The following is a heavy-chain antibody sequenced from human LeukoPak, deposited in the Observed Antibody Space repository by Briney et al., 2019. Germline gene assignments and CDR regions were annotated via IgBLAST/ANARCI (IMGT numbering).Heavy chain of an antibody. CDR2: IYHSGTS. V-gene: IGHV4-59*01. CDR1: GASISTYY. CDR3: AKGYCRGNSCYDDRGAFDY. J-gene: IGHJ4*02. Sequence: PSETLSLTCTVSGASISTYYWSWIRQPPGKGLEWIGYIYHSGTSNYNPSLKSRVTMSVDTSKSQFSLSLSSVTTADTAVYYCAKGYCRGNSCYDDRGAFDYWGQGTLVTVSS. D-gene: IGHD2-2*01.